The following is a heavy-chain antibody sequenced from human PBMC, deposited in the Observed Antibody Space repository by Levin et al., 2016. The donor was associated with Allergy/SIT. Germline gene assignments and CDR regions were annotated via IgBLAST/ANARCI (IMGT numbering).Heavy chain of an antibody. V-gene: IGHV3-48*02. D-gene: IGHD5-18*01. CDR1: GFTFSSYN. CDR2: ISSSSSTI. CDR3: ARAGWEARYNYECFY. Sequence: GESLKISCAASGFTFSSYNMNWVRQAPGKGLEWVSYISSSSSTIYYADSVKGRFTISRDNAKNSLSLQMNNLRDEDTAVYYCARAGWEARYNYECFYWGQGALVTVSS. J-gene: IGHJ4*02.